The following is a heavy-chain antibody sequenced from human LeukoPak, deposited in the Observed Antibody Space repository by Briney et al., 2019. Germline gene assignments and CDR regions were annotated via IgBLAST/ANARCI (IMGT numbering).Heavy chain of an antibody. V-gene: IGHV4-34*01. CDR2: INHSGST. CDR1: GGSFSGYY. J-gene: IGHJ5*02. CDR3: ARQDYYGSGWFDP. D-gene: IGHD3-10*01. Sequence: SETLSLTCAVYGGSFSGYYWSWIRKPPGKGLEWIGEINHSGSTNYNPSLKSRVTISVDTSKNQFSLKLSSVTAADTAVYSCARQDYYGSGWFDPWGQGTLVTVSS.